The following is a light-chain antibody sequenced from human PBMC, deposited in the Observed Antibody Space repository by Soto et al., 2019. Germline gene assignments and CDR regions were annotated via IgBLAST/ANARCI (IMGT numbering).Light chain of an antibody. CDR3: QQFNAYSLTWT. CDR2: RAS. CDR1: QSISGW. J-gene: IGKJ1*01. Sequence: DIQMTQSPSTLSASVGDRVTITCRASQSISGWLAWYQQKPGKAPKLLIYRASSLESGGPSRFSGSGSGTEFTLTISSLQPDDFATDYCQQFNAYSLTWTFGQGTKVEI. V-gene: IGKV1-5*03.